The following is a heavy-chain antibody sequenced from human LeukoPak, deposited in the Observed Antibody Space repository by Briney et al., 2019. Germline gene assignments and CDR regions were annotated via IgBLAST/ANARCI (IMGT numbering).Heavy chain of an antibody. D-gene: IGHD2/OR15-2a*01. J-gene: IGHJ1*01. Sequence: GGTLRLSCAASGFTFSSYGMSWVRQAPGKGLQWVSYISSGGDIMHYADSVKGRFTSSRDNAKNSGYLEMNSLGAEDTAVYYCATNLIGAGEYFQQRGQGTLVTVSS. CDR1: GFTFSSYG. V-gene: IGHV3-48*04. CDR2: ISSGGDIM. CDR3: ATNLIGAGEYFQQ.